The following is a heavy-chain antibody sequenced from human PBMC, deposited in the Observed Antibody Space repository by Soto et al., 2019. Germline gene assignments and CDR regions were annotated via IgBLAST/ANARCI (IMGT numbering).Heavy chain of an antibody. CDR3: AKDAVGSSSWYYFEY. CDR1: GFTFSSYG. Sequence: GGSLRLSCAASGFTFSSYGMHWVRQAPGKGLEWVAVISYDGSNEYYADSVKGRFTISRDNSKNTLYLQMNSLRAEDTAVYYCAKDAVGSSSWYYFEYWGQGALVTVSS. J-gene: IGHJ4*02. CDR2: ISYDGSNE. V-gene: IGHV3-30*18. D-gene: IGHD6-13*01.